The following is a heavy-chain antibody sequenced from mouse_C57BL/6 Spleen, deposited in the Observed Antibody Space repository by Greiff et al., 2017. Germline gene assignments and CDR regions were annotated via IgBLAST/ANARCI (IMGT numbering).Heavy chain of an antibody. D-gene: IGHD1-1*01. Sequence: QVQLQQSGAELVKPGASVKLSCKASGYTFTEYTIHWVKQRSGQGLEWIGWFYPGSGSIKYNEKFKDKATLTADKSSSTVYMGLSRLTSEDSAVYVCARHEGGFIATVVAPCAYWGQGTLVTVSA. CDR3: ARHEGGFIATVVAPCAY. CDR1: GYTFTEYT. J-gene: IGHJ3*01. CDR2: FYPGSGSI. V-gene: IGHV1-62-2*01.